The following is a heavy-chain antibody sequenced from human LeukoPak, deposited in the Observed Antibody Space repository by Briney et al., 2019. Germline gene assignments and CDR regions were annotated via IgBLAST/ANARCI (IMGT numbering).Heavy chain of an antibody. Sequence: GGSLRLSRAASGFTFSNYAMCWVRQAPGKGLEWVSAISGSGGSTYYADSVKARFTISRDNSKNTLYLQMNSLRAEDTAVYYCAKGYCYDSSGYYYKAVFDYWGQGTLVTVSS. V-gene: IGHV3-23*01. J-gene: IGHJ4*02. CDR2: ISGSGGST. CDR1: GFTFSNYA. CDR3: AKGYCYDSSGYYYKAVFDY. D-gene: IGHD3-22*01.